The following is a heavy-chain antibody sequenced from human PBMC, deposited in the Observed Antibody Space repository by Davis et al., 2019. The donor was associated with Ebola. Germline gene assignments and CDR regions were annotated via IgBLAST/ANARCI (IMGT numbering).Heavy chain of an antibody. Sequence: SVKVSCKASGGNGRSYAISWVRQAPGQGLEWMGGIIPIFGTANYAQKFQGRVTITRDTSASTAYMELSSLRSDDTAVYYCARDPVAGPFDYWGQGTLVTVSS. CDR1: GGNGRSYA. J-gene: IGHJ4*02. CDR2: IIPIFGTA. V-gene: IGHV1-69*05. CDR3: ARDPVAGPFDY. D-gene: IGHD6-19*01.